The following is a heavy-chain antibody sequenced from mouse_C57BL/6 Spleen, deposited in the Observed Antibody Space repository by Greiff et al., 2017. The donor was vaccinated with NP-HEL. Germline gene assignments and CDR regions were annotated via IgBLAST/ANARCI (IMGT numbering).Heavy chain of an antibody. Sequence: QVQLKQPGTELVKPGASVKLSCKASGYTFTSYWMHWVKQRPGQGLEWIGNINPSNGGTNYNEKFKSKATLTVDKSSSTAYMQLSSLTSEDSAVYYCARERTVVDDAMDYWGQGTSVTVSS. J-gene: IGHJ4*01. D-gene: IGHD1-1*01. CDR1: GYTFTSYW. CDR2: INPSNGGT. V-gene: IGHV1-53*01. CDR3: ARERTVVDDAMDY.